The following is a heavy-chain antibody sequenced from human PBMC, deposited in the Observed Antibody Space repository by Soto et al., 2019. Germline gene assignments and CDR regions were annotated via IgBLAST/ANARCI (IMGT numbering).Heavy chain of an antibody. CDR2: ISYDGSNK. CDR3: ASPIVVVTAGPIDY. V-gene: IGHV3-30-3*01. J-gene: IGHJ4*02. CDR1: GFTFSSYA. D-gene: IGHD2-21*02. Sequence: QVQLVESGGGVVQPGRSLRLSCAASGFTFSSYAMHWVRQAPGKGLEWVAVISYDGSNKYYADYVKGRFTISRDNSKNTLYLQMNSLRAEDTAVYYCASPIVVVTAGPIDYWGQGTLVTVSS.